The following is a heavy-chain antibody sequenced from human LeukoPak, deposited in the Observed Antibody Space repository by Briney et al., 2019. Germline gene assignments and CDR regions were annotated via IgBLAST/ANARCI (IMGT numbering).Heavy chain of an antibody. CDR1: GGSISSYY. CDR2: IYYSGST. J-gene: IGHJ4*02. CDR3: ARARGSGRTRFDY. V-gene: IGHV4-59*01. D-gene: IGHD3-10*01. Sequence: KSSETLSLTCIVSGGSISSYYWSWIRQPPGKGLEWIGYIYYSGSTNYNPSLKSRVTISVDTSKNQFSLKLSSVTAADTAVYYCARARGSGRTRFDYWGQGTLVTVSS.